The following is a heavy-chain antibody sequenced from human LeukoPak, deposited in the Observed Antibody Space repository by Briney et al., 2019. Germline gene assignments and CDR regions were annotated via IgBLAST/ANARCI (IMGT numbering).Heavy chain of an antibody. CDR1: GFTFIDAW. D-gene: IGHD3-3*01. CDR3: HRYYAYDY. V-gene: IGHV3-15*01. CDR2: MKSKTDSGKI. Sequence: GGSLRHSCAASGFTFIDAWRTGVRQARGRGLEWVGRMKSKTDSGKIDYAAPEQGRVTISREDSKDTLYPQMNNLDSEDTAVYFCHRYYAYDYWGQGTLVTVSS. J-gene: IGHJ4*02.